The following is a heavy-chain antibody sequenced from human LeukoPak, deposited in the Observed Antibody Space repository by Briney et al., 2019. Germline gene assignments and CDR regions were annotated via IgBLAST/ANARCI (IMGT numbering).Heavy chain of an antibody. J-gene: IGHJ3*02. CDR2: ISAYNGNT. V-gene: IGHV1-18*01. CDR1: GYSFTSYG. D-gene: IGHD1-26*01. CDR3: ARDRDSGSYYGYPTGAFDR. Sequence: ASVKVSCKASGYSFTSYGISWVRQAPGQGLEWMGWISAYNGNTHYAQKLQGRVTMTTDTSTSTAYMELSSLRSEDTAVYYCARDRDSGSYYGYPTGAFDRRVQGTMVTDSS.